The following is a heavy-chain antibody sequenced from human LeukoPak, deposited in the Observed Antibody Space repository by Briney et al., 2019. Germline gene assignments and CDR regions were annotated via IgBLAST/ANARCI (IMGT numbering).Heavy chain of an antibody. CDR2: ISGSGGST. CDR1: GFTFSNYA. V-gene: IGHV3-23*01. D-gene: IGHD3-22*01. Sequence: PGGSLRLSCAASGFTFSNYAMSWVRQAPGKGLEWVSAISGSGGSTYYADSVKGRFTISRDNSKNTLYLQMNSLRAEDTAVYYCAKNRPSITMIVVVPIDYWGQGTLVTVSS. CDR3: AKNRPSITMIVVVPIDY. J-gene: IGHJ4*02.